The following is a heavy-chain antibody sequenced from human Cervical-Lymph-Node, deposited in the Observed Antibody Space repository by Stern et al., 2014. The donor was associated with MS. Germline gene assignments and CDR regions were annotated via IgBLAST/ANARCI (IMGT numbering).Heavy chain of an antibody. CDR1: GFTFDDYA. D-gene: IGHD2-15*01. CDR2: ISWNSGNI. Sequence: MQLVESGGGLVQPGRSLRLSCAASGFTFDDYAMHWVRQAPGKGLEWVLGISWNSGNIGYADSVKGRFTISRDNAKNSLYLQMNSLRAEDTALYYCAKDINLRGTYYFDYWGQGTLVTVSS. J-gene: IGHJ4*02. V-gene: IGHV3-9*01. CDR3: AKDINLRGTYYFDY.